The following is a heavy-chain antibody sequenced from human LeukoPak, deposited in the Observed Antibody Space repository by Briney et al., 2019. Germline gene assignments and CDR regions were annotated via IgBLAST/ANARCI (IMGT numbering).Heavy chain of an antibody. Sequence: SETLSLTPALYVGSSSVYYSSWSRQPPGEGLEWIWEINHSGSTNYHPSLKSRVTISVDTSKNQFSLKLSSVTAADTAVYYCARARMVYAFYYYYYMDVWGKGTTVTVFS. D-gene: IGHD2-8*01. J-gene: IGHJ6*03. V-gene: IGHV4-34*01. CDR2: INHSGST. CDR1: VGSSSVYY. CDR3: ARARMVYAFYYYYYMDV.